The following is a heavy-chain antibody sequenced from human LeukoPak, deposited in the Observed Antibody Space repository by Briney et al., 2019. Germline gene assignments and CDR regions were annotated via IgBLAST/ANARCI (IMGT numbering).Heavy chain of an antibody. Sequence: PGGSLRLSCAASGFTFSDYYMSWIRQAPGKGLEWVSYISSSGSTIYYADSVKGRFTISRDNAKNSLYLQMNSLRAEDTAVYYCARDKFGYDSSGYYYSARAFDIWGQGTMVTVSS. V-gene: IGHV3-11*01. CDR1: GFTFSDYY. CDR2: ISSSGSTI. CDR3: ARDKFGYDSSGYYYSARAFDI. J-gene: IGHJ3*02. D-gene: IGHD3-22*01.